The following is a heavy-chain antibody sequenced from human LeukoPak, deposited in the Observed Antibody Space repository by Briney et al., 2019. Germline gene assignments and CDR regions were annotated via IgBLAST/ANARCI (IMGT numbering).Heavy chain of an antibody. CDR3: AKDSPSRTATTEVPVDC. CDR2: ISSGSSYI. Sequence: GGSLRLSCAASGFTFTSYSMNWVRQAPGKGLEWVSSISSGSSYIYYADSVKGRFTISRDNAKNSLYLQMNSLRAEDTAVYYCAKDSPSRTATTEVPVDCWGQGTLVTVSS. V-gene: IGHV3-21*01. CDR1: GFTFTSYS. D-gene: IGHD1/OR15-1a*01. J-gene: IGHJ4*02.